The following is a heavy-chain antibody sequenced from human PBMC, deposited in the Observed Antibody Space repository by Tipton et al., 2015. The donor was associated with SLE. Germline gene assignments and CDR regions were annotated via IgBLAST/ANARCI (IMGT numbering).Heavy chain of an antibody. J-gene: IGHJ6*03. CDR2: IYYSGST. CDR1: GGSINNHY. Sequence: TLSLTCIVSGGSINNHYWSWIRQPPGKGLEWMGYIYYSGSTYYNPSLKSRVTMSVDTSRNQFSLDLNSVTAADTAVYYCARSFCGDDCYDFYYYYLDVWGKGTTVTVSS. V-gene: IGHV4-59*11. D-gene: IGHD2-21*02. CDR3: ARSFCGDDCYDFYYYYLDV.